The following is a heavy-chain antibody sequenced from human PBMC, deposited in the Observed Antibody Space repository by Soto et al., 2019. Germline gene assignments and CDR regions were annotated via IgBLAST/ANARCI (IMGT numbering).Heavy chain of an antibody. V-gene: IGHV6-1*01. CDR2: TYYRSKWYN. J-gene: IGHJ5*02. D-gene: IGHD6-6*01. Sequence: SQTLSLTCAISGDSVSSNSAAWNWIRQSPSRGLEWLGRTYYRSKWYNDYAVSVKSRITINPDTSKNQFSLQLNSVTPEDTAVYFCARTLSSSAENSSDPWGQGPLVTVSS. CDR3: ARTLSSSAENSSDP. CDR1: GDSVSSNSAA.